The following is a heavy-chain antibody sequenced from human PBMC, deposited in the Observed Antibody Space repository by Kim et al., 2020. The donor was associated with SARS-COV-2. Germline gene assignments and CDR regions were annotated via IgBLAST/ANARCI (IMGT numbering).Heavy chain of an antibody. Sequence: GGSLRLSCAASGFTFSSYGMHWVRQAPGKGLEWVAVISYDGSNKYYADSVKGRFTISRDNSKNTLYLQMNSLRAEDTAVYYCAKDLYSGWYRKVADYWG. J-gene: IGHJ4*01. CDR1: GFTFSSYG. D-gene: IGHD6-19*01. CDR3: AKDLYSGWYRKVADY. CDR2: ISYDGSNK. V-gene: IGHV3-30*18.